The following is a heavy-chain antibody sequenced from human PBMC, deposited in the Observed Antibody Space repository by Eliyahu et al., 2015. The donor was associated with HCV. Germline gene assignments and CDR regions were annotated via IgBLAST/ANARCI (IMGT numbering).Heavy chain of an antibody. Sequence: EVQLLESGGGLVQPGGSLRLSCAASGFTFSSYAMSWVRQAPGKGLEWVSAISGSGGSTYYADSVRGRFTLSRDNSKNTLYLQMNSLRAEDTAVYFCAKDPGYNYGPPGNWGQGTLVTVSS. V-gene: IGHV3-23*01. J-gene: IGHJ4*02. CDR3: AKDPGYNYGPPGN. CDR1: GFTFSSYA. CDR2: ISGSGGST. D-gene: IGHD1-1*01.